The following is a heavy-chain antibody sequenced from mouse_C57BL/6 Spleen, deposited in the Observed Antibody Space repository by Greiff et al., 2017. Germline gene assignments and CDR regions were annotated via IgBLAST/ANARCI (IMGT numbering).Heavy chain of an antibody. CDR2: INPSNGGT. CDR3: AREGITTVGYYFDY. Sequence: QVQLQQPGTELVKPGASVKLSCKPSGYTFTSYWMNWVKQRPGQGLEWIGNINPSNGGTNYNEKFKSKATLTVDKSSSTAYMQLSSLTSEDSAVYYCAREGITTVGYYFDYWGQGTTLTVSS. CDR1: GYTFTSYW. J-gene: IGHJ2*01. D-gene: IGHD1-1*01. V-gene: IGHV1-53*01.